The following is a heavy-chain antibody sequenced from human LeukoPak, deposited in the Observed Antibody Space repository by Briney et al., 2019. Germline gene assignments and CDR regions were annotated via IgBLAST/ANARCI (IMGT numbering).Heavy chain of an antibody. Sequence: PGGSLRLSCTVSGFTFIKYAMSWVRQAPGKGLEWVSAISASGVSTYYADSVKGRITISRDNSKNTLYLQMNSLRAEDTAVYYCARDLGAAAGTSYWGQGTLVTVSS. CDR1: GFTFIKYA. D-gene: IGHD6-13*01. CDR3: ARDLGAAAGTSY. J-gene: IGHJ4*02. V-gene: IGHV3-23*01. CDR2: ISASGVST.